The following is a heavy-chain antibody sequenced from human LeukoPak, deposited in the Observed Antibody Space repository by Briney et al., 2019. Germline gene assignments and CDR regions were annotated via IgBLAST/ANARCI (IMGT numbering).Heavy chain of an antibody. CDR2: ISYDGSNK. CDR3: ARGGRYCSGGSCYLNGFDP. J-gene: IGHJ5*02. Sequence: AGAVRLSCAASGFTFSSYALYWVRQAPGQGLERVAVISYDGSNKYYADSVKGRFTISRDNPKHKLYLQLNSLRAEYTAVYDCARGGRYCSGGSCYLNGFDPWREGTQV. V-gene: IGHV3-30*04. D-gene: IGHD2-15*01. CDR1: GFTFSSYA.